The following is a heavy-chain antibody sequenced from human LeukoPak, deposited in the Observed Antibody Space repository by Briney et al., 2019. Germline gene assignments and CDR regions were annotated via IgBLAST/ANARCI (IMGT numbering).Heavy chain of an antibody. CDR2: ISGSGGST. D-gene: IGHD1-26*01. CDR1: GFTFSSYA. V-gene: IGHV3-23*01. Sequence: GSLRLSCAASGFTFSSYAMSWVRQAPGKGLEWVSAISGSGGSTYYADSVKGRFTISRDNSKNTLYLQMNSLRAEDTAVYYCARDWFTSGSYSGGTFDYWGQGTLVTVSS. CDR3: ARDWFTSGSYSGGTFDY. J-gene: IGHJ4*02.